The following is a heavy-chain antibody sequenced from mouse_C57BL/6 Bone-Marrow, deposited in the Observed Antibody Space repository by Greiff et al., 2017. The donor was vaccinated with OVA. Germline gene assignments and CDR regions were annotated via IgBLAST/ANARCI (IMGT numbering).Heavy chain of an antibody. V-gene: IGHV5-4*01. CDR3: ARENGYYAMDY. CDR1: GFTFISFP. J-gene: IGHJ4*01. CDR2: ISVGGSST. Sequence: EVHLVESGGGLVKPGGALKLPWAASGFTFISFPMSWVCQSPEKRLEWVATISVGGSSTYYPDNVKGRFTISRDNAKNNLYLQMSHLKSEDTAMYYCARENGYYAMDYWGQGTSVTVSS.